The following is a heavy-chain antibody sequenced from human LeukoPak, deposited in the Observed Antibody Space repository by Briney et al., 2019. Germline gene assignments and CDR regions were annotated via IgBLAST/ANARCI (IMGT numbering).Heavy chain of an antibody. CDR2: IYYSGST. V-gene: IGHV4-31*03. J-gene: IGHJ4*02. CDR1: GGSISSGGYY. D-gene: IGHD3-9*01. Sequence: PSETLSLTCTVSGGSISSGGYYWSWIRQHPGKGLERIGYIYYSGSTYYDPSLKSRVTISVDTSKNQFSLKLSSVTAADTAVYYCARGGDILTGYYTFDYWGQGTLVTVSS. CDR3: ARGGDILTGYYTFDY.